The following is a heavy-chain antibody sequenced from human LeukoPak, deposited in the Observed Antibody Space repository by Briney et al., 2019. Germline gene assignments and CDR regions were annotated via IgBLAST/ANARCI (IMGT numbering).Heavy chain of an antibody. CDR1: GFTVSSNY. Sequence: QPGGSLRLSCAASGFTVSSNYMSWVRQAPGKGLEWVSIIYSGGSTYYADSVKGRFTISRDNSKNTLYLQINSLRAEDTAMYYCARVRYIYGYASDIWGQGTMVTVSS. D-gene: IGHD5-18*01. CDR3: ARVRYIYGYASDI. V-gene: IGHV3-53*01. J-gene: IGHJ3*02. CDR2: IYSGGST.